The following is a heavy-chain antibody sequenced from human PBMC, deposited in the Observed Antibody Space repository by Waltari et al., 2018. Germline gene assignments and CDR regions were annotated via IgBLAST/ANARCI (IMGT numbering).Heavy chain of an antibody. CDR2: IHHRSIT. D-gene: IGHD2-2*01. CDR1: GGSFSGYY. Sequence: QVQLQQWGAGLLKPSETLSLTCAVYGGSFSGYYWSWIRQPPGKGLEWIGEIHHRSITNSNPTLKSRVTISLDTSKNQFSLKLSSVAAADTAVYYCAIRFFGVTYQLSYPYYYYYMDVWGKGTTVTVSS. CDR3: AIRFFGVTYQLSYPYYYYYMDV. J-gene: IGHJ6*03. V-gene: IGHV4-34*01.